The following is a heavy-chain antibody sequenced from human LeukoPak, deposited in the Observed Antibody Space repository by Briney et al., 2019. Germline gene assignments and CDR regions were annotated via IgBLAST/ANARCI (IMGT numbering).Heavy chain of an antibody. CDR3: AREAEPSAMVVGWFDP. Sequence: GGSLRLSCAASGFTFSSYWMSWVRQAPGEGLEWVANIKQDGSEKYYVDSVKGRFTISRDNAKNSLYLQMNSLRAEDTAVYYCAREAEPSAMVVGWFDPWGQGTLVTVST. CDR1: GFTFSSYW. V-gene: IGHV3-7*01. J-gene: IGHJ5*02. CDR2: IKQDGSEK. D-gene: IGHD5-18*01.